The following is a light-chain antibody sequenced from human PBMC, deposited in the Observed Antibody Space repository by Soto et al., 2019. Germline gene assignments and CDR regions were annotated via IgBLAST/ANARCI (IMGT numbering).Light chain of an antibody. CDR3: QQFRT. V-gene: IGKV3-20*01. CDR2: GAS. Sequence: EIVLTQSPGTLSLSPGERATLSCRASQSVSSSYLAWYQQKPGQAPRLLIYGASSRATGIPDRFSGSGSGTDFTLTISRLEPEDFVVYYCQQFRTFGQGTKVEIK. J-gene: IGKJ1*01. CDR1: QSVSSSY.